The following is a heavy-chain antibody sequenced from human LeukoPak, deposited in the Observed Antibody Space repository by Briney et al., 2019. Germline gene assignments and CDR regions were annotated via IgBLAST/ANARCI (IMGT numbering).Heavy chain of an antibody. CDR2: ISYEALNK. CDR1: GFTVSSNY. D-gene: IGHD1-26*01. CDR3: TKVIRPRGWEKKPRNSYYYMDV. V-gene: IGHV3-30*18. J-gene: IGHJ6*03. Sequence: PGGSLRLSCAASGFTVSSNYMSWVRQAPGKGLERVAVISYEALNKYYADSVKGRFTISRDDSKNTLYLQMNSLRVEDTAIYYCTKVIRPRGWEKKPRNSYYYMDVWGKGTPVTVSS.